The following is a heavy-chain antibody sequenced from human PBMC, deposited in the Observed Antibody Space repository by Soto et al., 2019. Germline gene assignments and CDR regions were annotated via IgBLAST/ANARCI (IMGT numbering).Heavy chain of an antibody. CDR2: ISYSGST. D-gene: IGHD3-10*02. CDR3: ARRVFL. J-gene: IGHJ4*02. CDR1: GGSISSGGYY. Sequence: QVQLQESGPGLVKPSQTLSLTCTVSGGSISSGGYYWSWIRQPPGKGLEWIGYISYSGSTYYNPLLKSRVTISLDTSKIHFSLKLRSVPAAQTAVYYCARRVFLWRQPTLVTVSS. V-gene: IGHV4-31*03.